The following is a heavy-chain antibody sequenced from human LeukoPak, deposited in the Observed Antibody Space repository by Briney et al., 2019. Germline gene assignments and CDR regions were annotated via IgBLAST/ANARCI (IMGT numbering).Heavy chain of an antibody. CDR3: AREASGNYYVFDS. Sequence: EGSLRLSCEASGFSFSNYFISWIRQAPGKGLEWVSYITNSGRSTNYADAVKGRFTISRDNTKKSVYLEMTDLRPEDTAVYYCAREASGNYYVFDSWGQGTRVTVSS. D-gene: IGHD1-26*01. CDR1: GFSFSNYF. J-gene: IGHJ4*02. CDR2: ITNSGRST. V-gene: IGHV3-11*04.